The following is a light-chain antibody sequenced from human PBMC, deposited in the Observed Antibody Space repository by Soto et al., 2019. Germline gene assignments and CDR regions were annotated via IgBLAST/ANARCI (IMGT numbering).Light chain of an antibody. CDR1: SSDVGGYNY. CDR2: EVS. V-gene: IGLV2-14*01. Sequence: QSALTQPASVSGSPGQSITISCTGTSSDVGGYNYVSWYQQHPGRAPKLMIYEVSNRPSGVSNRFSGSKSGNTASLTISGLQAEDEADYYCSSYTSSSLWVFGTGTQVTVL. CDR3: SSYTSSSLWV. J-gene: IGLJ1*01.